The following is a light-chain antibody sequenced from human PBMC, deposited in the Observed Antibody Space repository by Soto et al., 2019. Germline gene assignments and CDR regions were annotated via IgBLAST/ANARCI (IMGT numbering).Light chain of an antibody. J-gene: IGLJ3*02. V-gene: IGLV1-40*01. CDR2: GNT. CDR3: QSYDSSLSAWV. CDR1: SSNIGAGYD. Sequence: QSVRTQPPSVSGAPGQRVTISCTASSSNIGAGYDVHWYQQRPGTAPKLLIYGNTNRPSGVPDRFSGSKSGTSASLAITGLQAEDEADYYCQSYDSSLSAWVFGGGTKLTVL.